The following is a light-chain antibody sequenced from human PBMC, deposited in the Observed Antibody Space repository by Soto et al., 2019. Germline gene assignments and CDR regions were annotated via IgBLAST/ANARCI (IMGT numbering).Light chain of an antibody. J-gene: IGKJ1*01. Sequence: IQMTQSPSTLSASVGDRVTITCRASQDIGNDLGWYQQKPGKAPNLLIYAASSLRSGVPSRFSGSGSGTHFTLTINSLQAEDSATYFCLQDYTYPWTFGQGTKVDIK. CDR1: QDIGND. CDR2: AAS. V-gene: IGKV1-6*01. CDR3: LQDYTYPWT.